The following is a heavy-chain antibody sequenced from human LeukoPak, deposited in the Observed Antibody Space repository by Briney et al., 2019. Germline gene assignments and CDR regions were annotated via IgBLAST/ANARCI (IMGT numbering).Heavy chain of an antibody. CDR2: MNPNSGNT. V-gene: IGHV1-8*01. CDR1: GYTFTSYD. J-gene: IGHJ4*02. CDR3: ARDRVQDTAMALDIGY. D-gene: IGHD5-18*01. Sequence: GASVKVSCKASGYTFTSYDINWVRQATGQGLEWMGWMNPNSGNTGYAQKFQGRVTMTRNTSISTAYMELSSLRSEDTAVYYCARDRVQDTAMALDIGYWGQGTLVTVSS.